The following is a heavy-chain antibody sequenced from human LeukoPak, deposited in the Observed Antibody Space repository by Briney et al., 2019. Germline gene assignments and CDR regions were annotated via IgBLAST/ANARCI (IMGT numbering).Heavy chain of an antibody. V-gene: IGHV3-15*01. J-gene: IGHJ4*02. CDR1: GFTFTNAW. Sequence: GGSLRLSCAASGFTFTNAWMTWVRQAPGKGLEWVGRIKSKTDGGTTDYTAPVKGRFSISRDDSKNTLYLQMNSLKTEDTAVYYCATEDGILGYWGQGTLVTVSS. D-gene: IGHD3-16*01. CDR3: ATEDGILGY. CDR2: IKSKTDGGTT.